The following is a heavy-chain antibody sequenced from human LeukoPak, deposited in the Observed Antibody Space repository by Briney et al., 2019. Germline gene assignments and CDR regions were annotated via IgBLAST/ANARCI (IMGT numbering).Heavy chain of an antibody. Sequence: PGGSLRLSCAASGFTFSSYEMNWVRQAPGKGLEWITYIRSSGSTIYYADSVKGRFTISRDNAKNSLYLQMNSLRAEDTAVYYCARDGNRDYYDSSGYYPNWFDPWGQGTLVTVSS. CDR2: IRSSGSTI. J-gene: IGHJ5*02. D-gene: IGHD3-22*01. V-gene: IGHV3-48*03. CDR1: GFTFSSYE. CDR3: ARDGNRDYYDSSGYYPNWFDP.